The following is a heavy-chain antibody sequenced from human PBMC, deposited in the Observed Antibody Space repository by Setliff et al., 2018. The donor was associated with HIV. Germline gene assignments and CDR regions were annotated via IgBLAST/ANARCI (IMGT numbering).Heavy chain of an antibody. Sequence: PGGSLRLSCVVSGFDFASFLIHWVRQAPGKGLEWVANIKQDGSEKYYMDSVKGRFTISRDNAKNSLYLQMNSLKIEDTAVYYCARVVDTSGGYWGSFYCYMDVWGKGTTVTVSS. CDR1: GFDFASFL. CDR3: ARVVDTSGGYWGSFYCYMDV. D-gene: IGHD3-10*01. V-gene: IGHV3-7*03. J-gene: IGHJ6*03. CDR2: IKQDGSEK.